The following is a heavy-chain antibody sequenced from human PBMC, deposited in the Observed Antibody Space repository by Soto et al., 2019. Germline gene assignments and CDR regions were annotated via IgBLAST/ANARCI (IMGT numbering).Heavy chain of an antibody. CDR2: VYYNGNT. D-gene: IGHD3-10*01. V-gene: IGHV4-39*01. CDR3: VRQTIVRGVLSWFDP. J-gene: IGHJ5*02. Sequence: QLQLKESGPRLVKPSETLSLICSVSGGSIRSGSNYWAWIRQPPGKGLDWIGTVYYNGNTYYNASLKSRVTISADTSKNQFSLKLSSVSAADTAVYYCVRQTIVRGVLSWFDPWGQGTLVTVSS. CDR1: GGSIRSGSNY.